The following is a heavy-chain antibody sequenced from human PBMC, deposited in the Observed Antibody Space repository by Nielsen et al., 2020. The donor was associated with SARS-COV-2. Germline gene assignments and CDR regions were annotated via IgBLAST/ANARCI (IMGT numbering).Heavy chain of an antibody. CDR3: ARDRARYDFWSGYPYYYYGMDV. V-gene: IGHV4-4*07. D-gene: IGHD3-3*01. J-gene: IGHJ6*02. Sequence: WIRQPPGKGLEWIGRIYTSGSTNYNPSLKSRVTISVDTSKNQFSLKLSSVTAADTAVYYCARDRARYDFWSGYPYYYYGMDVWGQGTTVTVSS. CDR2: IYTSGST.